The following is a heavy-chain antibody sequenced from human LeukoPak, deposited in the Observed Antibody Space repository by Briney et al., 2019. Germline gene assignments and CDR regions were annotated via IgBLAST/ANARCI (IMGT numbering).Heavy chain of an antibody. CDR1: GFTFRNYA. V-gene: IGHV3-23*01. D-gene: IGHD3-10*01. J-gene: IGHJ4*02. CDR3: AKDSDTPVLFDY. Sequence: GGSLTLSCPGSGFTFRNYALNWVGQAPGKGLEWVSGISGSGSSTHYADSVKGRFTISRDNSKNTLYLQMTSLRAEDTAMYYCAKDSDTPVLFDYCGQGHPVTVSS. CDR2: ISGSGSST.